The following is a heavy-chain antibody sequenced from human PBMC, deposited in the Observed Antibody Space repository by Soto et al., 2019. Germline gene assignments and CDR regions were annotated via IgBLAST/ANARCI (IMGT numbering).Heavy chain of an antibody. CDR1: GGSVDSNRYY. Sequence: QLQLQESGPGLVKPSETLSLTCTVSGGSVDSNRYYWAWIRQPPGKGLEWIGSIFYTGSTYYSPSLKVRVIISVDPSNNQFSLKFTSVTAEDRAMYYCARPKTIGAAAVKGWFYPWGQGTLVTVSS. D-gene: IGHD6-13*01. J-gene: IGHJ5*02. CDR2: IFYTGST. CDR3: ARPKTIGAAAVKGWFYP. V-gene: IGHV4-39*01.